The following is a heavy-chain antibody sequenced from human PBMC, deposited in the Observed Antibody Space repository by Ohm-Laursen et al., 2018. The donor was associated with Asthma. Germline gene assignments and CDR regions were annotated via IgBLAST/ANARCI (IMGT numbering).Heavy chain of an antibody. CDR3: ARDVMEWYLPAFDF. J-gene: IGHJ4*02. CDR1: GVTFSSYW. CDR2: INSDGSST. V-gene: IGHV3-74*01. D-gene: IGHD3-3*01. Sequence: SLRLSCAASGVTFSSYWMHWVRQAPGKGLVWVSRINSDGSSTTYADSVKGRLTFSRDNAKNTLNLQMNSLRPDDTAVYYCARDVMEWYLPAFDFWGQGTLVTVSS.